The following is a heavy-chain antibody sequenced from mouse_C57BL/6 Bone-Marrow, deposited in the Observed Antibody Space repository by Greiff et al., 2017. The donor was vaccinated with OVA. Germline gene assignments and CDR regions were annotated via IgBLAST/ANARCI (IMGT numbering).Heavy chain of an antibody. V-gene: IGHV1-64*01. D-gene: IGHD4-1*01. Sequence: QVQLQQPGAELVKPGASVKLSCKASGYTFTSYWMHWVKQRPGQGLEWIGMIHPNSGSTNYNEKFKSKATLTVDKSSSTAYMQRSSLTSEDSAVYYCARSDWVGAMDYWGKGTSVTVSS. CDR2: IHPNSGST. J-gene: IGHJ4*01. CDR1: GYTFTSYW. CDR3: ARSDWVGAMDY.